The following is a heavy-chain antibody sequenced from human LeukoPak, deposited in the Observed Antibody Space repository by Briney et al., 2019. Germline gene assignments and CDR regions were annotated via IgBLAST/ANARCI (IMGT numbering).Heavy chain of an antibody. CDR1: GYTFTSDV. V-gene: IGHV1-18*01. Sequence: ASVKVSCKASGYTFTSDVISWVRQAPGQGLEWMGWISAYNGNTNYAQKYQGRVTMTTDTSTSTAYMELRSLRSDDTAIYYCARWEYCSSSSCYDESETFDYWGQGTLVTVSS. CDR2: ISAYNGNT. J-gene: IGHJ4*02. CDR3: ARWEYCSSSSCYDESETFDY. D-gene: IGHD2-2*01.